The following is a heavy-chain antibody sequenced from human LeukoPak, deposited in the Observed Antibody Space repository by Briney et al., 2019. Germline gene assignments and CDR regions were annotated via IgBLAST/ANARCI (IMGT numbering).Heavy chain of an antibody. CDR1: GFTFTTYG. V-gene: IGHV3-33*01. CDR2: IWYDGNNK. J-gene: IGHJ4*02. D-gene: IGHD1-14*01. Sequence: PGMSLRLSCAASGFTFTTYGMHWVRQAPGKGLEWVAIIWYDGNNKYYADSVRGRFTISRDNSKNTLYLLMNSLRVEDTAMYYCAGGEPYVYWGQGTLVTVSS. CDR3: AGGEPYVY.